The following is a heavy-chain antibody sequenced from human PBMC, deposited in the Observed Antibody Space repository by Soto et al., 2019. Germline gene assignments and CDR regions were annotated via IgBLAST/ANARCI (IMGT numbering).Heavy chain of an antibody. D-gene: IGHD6-13*01. CDR3: ARAGDSRYYYYYGMDV. V-gene: IGHV3-7*05. J-gene: IGHJ6*02. Sequence: EVQLVESGGGLVQPGGSLRLSCAASGFTFSSYWMSWVRQAPGKGLEWVANIKQDGSEKYYVDSVKGRFTISRDNAKNSLYLQMNSLGAEDTAVYYCARAGDSRYYYYYGMDVWGQGTTVTVSS. CDR1: GFTFSSYW. CDR2: IKQDGSEK.